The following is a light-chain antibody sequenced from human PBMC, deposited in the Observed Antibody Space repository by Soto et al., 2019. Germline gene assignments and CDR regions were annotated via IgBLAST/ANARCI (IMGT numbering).Light chain of an antibody. CDR3: QSYDSSLSPYV. Sequence: SELKHLASVSGAPGQRVPITYTGSSSNIGAGYDVHWYQQLPGTAPKLLIYGNSNRPSGVPDRFSGSKSGTSASLAITGLQAEDEADYYCQSYDSSLSPYVFGTGTKVTVL. CDR1: SSNIGAGYD. V-gene: IGLV1-40*01. J-gene: IGLJ1*01. CDR2: GNS.